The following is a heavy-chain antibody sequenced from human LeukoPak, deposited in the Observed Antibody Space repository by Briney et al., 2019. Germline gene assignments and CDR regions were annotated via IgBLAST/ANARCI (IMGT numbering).Heavy chain of an antibody. D-gene: IGHD3-22*01. CDR2: IYTSGST. CDR1: GGSISSGSYY. J-gene: IGHJ4*02. Sequence: SETLSLTCPVSGGSISSGSYYWSWIRQPAGKGLEWIGRIYTSGSTNYNPSLKSRVTISVDTSKNQFSLKLSSVTAADTAVYYCARGRYYDSSGYYYWGQGTLVTVSS. CDR3: ARGRYYDSSGYYY. V-gene: IGHV4-61*02.